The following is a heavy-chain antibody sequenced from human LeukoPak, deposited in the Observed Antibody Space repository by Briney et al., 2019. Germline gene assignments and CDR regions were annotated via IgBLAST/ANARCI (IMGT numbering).Heavy chain of an antibody. J-gene: IGHJ4*02. V-gene: IGHV3-48*04. Sequence: GGSLRLSCAASGFTFSSYSMNWVRQAPGKGLEWVSYISSSSSTIYYADSVKGRFTISRDNAKNSLYLQMNSLRAEDTAVYYCAREDRRDVSGYDYLGDYWGQGTLVTVSS. CDR3: AREDRRDVSGYDYLGDY. CDR2: ISSSSSTI. CDR1: GFTFSSYS. D-gene: IGHD5-12*01.